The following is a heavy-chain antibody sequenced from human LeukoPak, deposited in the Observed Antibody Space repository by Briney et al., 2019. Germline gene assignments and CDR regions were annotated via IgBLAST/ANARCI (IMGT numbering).Heavy chain of an antibody. V-gene: IGHV3-23*01. CDR2: LSGSGGST. J-gene: IGHJ4*02. CDR1: GFTFTSYA. CDR3: AKEGLYCSSTSCYVEN. D-gene: IGHD2-2*01. Sequence: HSWESLRLSCAASGFTFTSYAMSWVRQAPGKGLEWVSGLSGSGGSTYYADSVKGRFTISRDNSKNTLYLQLNSLTAEDTAVYYCAKEGLYCSSTSCYVENWGQGTLVTVSS.